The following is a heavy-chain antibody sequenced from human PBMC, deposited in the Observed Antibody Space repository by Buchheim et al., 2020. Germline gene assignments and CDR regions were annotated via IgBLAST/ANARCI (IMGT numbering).Heavy chain of an antibody. Sequence: QVQLQESGPGLVKPSETLSVTCAVSGGSVINNNWWSWVRQPPGKGLEWIGEIYHGGCTNYNPSLKSRVTMSVDKSKNQFSLNLTSVTAADTAVYYCARVSLTGPDLDLWGQGTL. CDR3: ARVSLTGPDLDL. CDR2: IYHGGCT. D-gene: IGHD3-9*01. V-gene: IGHV4-4*02. J-gene: IGHJ5*02. CDR1: GGSVINNNW.